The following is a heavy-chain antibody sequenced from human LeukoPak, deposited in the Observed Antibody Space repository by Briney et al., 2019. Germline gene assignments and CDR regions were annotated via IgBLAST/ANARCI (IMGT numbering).Heavy chain of an antibody. V-gene: IGHV5-51*01. D-gene: IGHD3-10*01. J-gene: IGHJ3*02. CDR2: IYPGDSDT. CDR1: GYSFTSYW. Sequence: GESLKISCKGSGYSFTSYWIGWVRQMPGKGLEWMGIIYPGDSDTRYSPSFQGQVTISADKSISTAHLQWSSLKASDTAMYYCARQKLARGDAFDIWGQGTMVTVSS. CDR3: ARQKLARGDAFDI.